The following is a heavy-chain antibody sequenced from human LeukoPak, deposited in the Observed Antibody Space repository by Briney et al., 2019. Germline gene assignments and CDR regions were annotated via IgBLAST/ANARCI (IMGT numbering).Heavy chain of an antibody. Sequence: GGSLRLSCAASGFTFSSYSMNWVRQAPGKGLEWVSSISSSSSYIYYADSVKGRFTISRDNAKNSLYLQMNSLRAEDTAVYYCARDGWSGYYTGYYYYGMDVWSQGTTVTVSS. CDR2: ISSSSSYI. V-gene: IGHV3-21*01. CDR1: GFTFSSYS. J-gene: IGHJ6*02. CDR3: ARDGWSGYYTGYYYYGMDV. D-gene: IGHD3-3*01.